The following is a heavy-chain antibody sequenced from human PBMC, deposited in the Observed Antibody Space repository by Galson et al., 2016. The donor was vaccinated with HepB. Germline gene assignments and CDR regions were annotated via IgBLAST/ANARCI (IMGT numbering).Heavy chain of an antibody. CDR2: ISRGSAYI. D-gene: IGHD3-10*01. Sequence: SLRLSCAASGFTFSSYNLNWVRQAPGKGLEWVSSISRGSAYIYYADSVKGRFTISRDNSKNTLYLQMNSLRAEDTAVYYCAKGGYGSGTYYNAIQHWGQGTVVTVSS. J-gene: IGHJ1*01. V-gene: IGHV3-21*04. CDR3: AKGGYGSGTYYNAIQH. CDR1: GFTFSSYN.